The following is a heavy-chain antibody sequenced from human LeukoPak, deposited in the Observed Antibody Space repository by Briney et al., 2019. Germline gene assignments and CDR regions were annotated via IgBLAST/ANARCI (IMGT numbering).Heavy chain of an antibody. D-gene: IGHD5-24*01. J-gene: IGHJ4*02. CDR3: VRDAWMASTPLDY. Sequence: GGSLRLSCAASGFTFSSYRMHWVRQAPGKGLVWVSCISSDGSRTNYADSVKGRFTISRDNAKNTLFLQMNSLRVEDTAVFYCVRDAWMASTPLDYWGQGTLVTVPS. CDR1: GFTFSSYR. CDR2: ISSDGSRT. V-gene: IGHV3-74*01.